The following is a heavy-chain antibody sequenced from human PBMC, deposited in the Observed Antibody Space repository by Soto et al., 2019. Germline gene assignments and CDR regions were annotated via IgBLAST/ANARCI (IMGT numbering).Heavy chain of an antibody. J-gene: IGHJ4*02. CDR3: TSPPNSYAVDY. D-gene: IGHD5-18*01. V-gene: IGHV1-8*01. Sequence: QVQLVQSGAEVKKPGASVKVSCKASGYTFTRYDINWVRQAPGQGLEWMGWMNPNSGNTGYAQKFQGRVTMTRNTSISTAYMELSSLRSEDTAVYYSTSPPNSYAVDYWGQGTLVTVST. CDR2: MNPNSGNT. CDR1: GYTFTRYD.